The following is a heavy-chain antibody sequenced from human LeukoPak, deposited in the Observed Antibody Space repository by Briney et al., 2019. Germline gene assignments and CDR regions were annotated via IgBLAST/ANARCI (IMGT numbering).Heavy chain of an antibody. CDR2: NSGSGDNT. Sequence: GGSLRLSCAASGFTFSNYAMSWVRQAPGKGLEWVAGNSGSGDNTNYADSVNGRFSISRDNSENTVYLQMNSLRAEDTALYYCAKKLLVVWFGELLYGYFDYWGQGTLVTVSS. D-gene: IGHD3-10*01. V-gene: IGHV3-23*01. CDR1: GFTFSNYA. J-gene: IGHJ4*02. CDR3: AKKLLVVWFGELLYGYFDY.